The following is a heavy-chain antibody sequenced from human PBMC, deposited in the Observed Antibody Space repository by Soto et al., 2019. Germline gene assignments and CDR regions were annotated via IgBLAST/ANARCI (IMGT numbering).Heavy chain of an antibody. V-gene: IGHV5-51*03. J-gene: IGHJ4*02. Sequence: EVQLVQSGAEVKKPGESLKISCKGSGYSFTSYWIGWVRQMPGKGLEWMGIIYPGDSDTRYSPSFQGQVTISADKSISTAYLQWSSLKASDTAMYYCARARGESGYDLRCFDYWGQGTLVTVSS. CDR2: IYPGDSDT. CDR3: ARARGESGYDLRCFDY. D-gene: IGHD5-12*01. CDR1: GYSFTSYW.